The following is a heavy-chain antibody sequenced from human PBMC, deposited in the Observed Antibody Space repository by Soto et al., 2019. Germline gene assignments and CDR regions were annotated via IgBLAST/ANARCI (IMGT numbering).Heavy chain of an antibody. CDR1: GGTFGIYA. Sequence: QAQLVQSGAEVKKPGSSVKVSCKASGGTFGIYAITWVRQAPGQGLEWMGGIIAFSDIVNYTQKLQGRVTITADESTSTAYLDLSSLRSDDTAVYYCARSLYSSSWYHSGNSYYYYGMDVWGQGTTVTVSS. CDR3: ARSLYSSSWYHSGNSYYYYGMDV. V-gene: IGHV1-69*12. D-gene: IGHD6-13*01. J-gene: IGHJ6*02. CDR2: IIAFSDIV.